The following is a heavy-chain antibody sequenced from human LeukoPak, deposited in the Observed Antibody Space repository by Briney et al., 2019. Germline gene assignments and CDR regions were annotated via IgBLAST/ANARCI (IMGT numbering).Heavy chain of an antibody. V-gene: IGHV3-30-3*01. CDR2: ISYDATKK. Sequence: PGGSLRLSCAASGFTFKSHAMHWVRQAPGKGLEWVAFISYDATKKDYVDSVKGRFTISRDNAKNSLYLQMNSLRAEDTAVYYCVRGRVAARLDYWGQGTLVTVSS. D-gene: IGHD6-6*01. CDR3: VRGRVAARLDY. J-gene: IGHJ4*02. CDR1: GFTFKSHA.